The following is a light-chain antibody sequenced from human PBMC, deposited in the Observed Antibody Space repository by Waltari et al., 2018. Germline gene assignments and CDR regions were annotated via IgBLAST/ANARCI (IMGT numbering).Light chain of an antibody. CDR3: MIWHNNAWV. J-gene: IGLJ2*01. CDR1: SGIDVSAYR. V-gene: IGLV5-45*03. Sequence: QAVLTQPSSLSASPGASASLTCTLRSGIDVSAYRTYWYQQKPGSPPQYLLRYKSDSDKQQGSGVPSRFSGSKDASANAGILLISGLQSEDEADYYCMIWHNNAWVFGGGTNLTVL. CDR2: YKSDSDK.